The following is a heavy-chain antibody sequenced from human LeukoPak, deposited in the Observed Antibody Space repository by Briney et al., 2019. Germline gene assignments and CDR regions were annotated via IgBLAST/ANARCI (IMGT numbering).Heavy chain of an antibody. J-gene: IGHJ4*02. CDR2: IRYDGSNK. CDR3: ASRYYDSSGYYEY. V-gene: IGHV3-30*02. CDR1: GFGFNNAW. Sequence: GGSLRLSCAASGFGFNNAWMSWVRLAPGKGLEWVAFIRYDGSNKYYADSVKGRFTISRDNSKNTLYLQMNSLRAEDTAVYYCASRYYDSSGYYEYWGQGTLVTVSS. D-gene: IGHD3-22*01.